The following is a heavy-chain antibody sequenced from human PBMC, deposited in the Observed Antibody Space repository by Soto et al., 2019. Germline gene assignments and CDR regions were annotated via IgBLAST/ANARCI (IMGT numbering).Heavy chain of an antibody. J-gene: IGHJ4*02. V-gene: IGHV2-5*02. CDR1: GFSLTTSGVG. CDR2: IYWDDDK. Sequence: QITLNESGPTVVKPTETLTLTCTFSGFSLTTSGVGVGWVRQSPGKAPEWLAFIYWDDDKRYSTSLKSRLTITTATSKNQVVLTMANVDPADTATYYCAHRVLRAVFGLVTTTAISFDFWGQGTPVVVSS. D-gene: IGHD3-3*01. CDR3: AHRVLRAVFGLVTTTAISFDF.